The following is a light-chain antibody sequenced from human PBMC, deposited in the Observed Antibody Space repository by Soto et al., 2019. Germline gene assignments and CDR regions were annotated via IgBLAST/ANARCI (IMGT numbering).Light chain of an antibody. J-gene: IGKJ1*01. CDR3: QQYGSSPKT. V-gene: IGKV3-20*01. CDR2: GAS. Sequence: EIVLTQSPGTLSLSPGERATLSCRASQSVSSSYLAWYQQKPGQAPRLLIYGASSRATGTPDRVSGSGSGTDFTLTISRLEPEDFAVYYCQQYGSSPKTFGQGTKVDIK. CDR1: QSVSSSY.